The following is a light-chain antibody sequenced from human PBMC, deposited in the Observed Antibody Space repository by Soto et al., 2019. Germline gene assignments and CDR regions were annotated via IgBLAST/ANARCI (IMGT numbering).Light chain of an antibody. J-gene: IGLJ2*01. CDR3: SSYTTDNAHV. CDR2: EIF. V-gene: IGLV2-14*01. CDR1: TNDVGAFDY. Sequence: QSALTQPASVSASPGQSISISCTGTTNDVGAFDYVSWYQQHPGKPPKLIIYEIFNRRSGVSHRFPGSKSGNSASLTISGLQAEDEADYYCSSYTTDNAHVFGGGTKVTVL.